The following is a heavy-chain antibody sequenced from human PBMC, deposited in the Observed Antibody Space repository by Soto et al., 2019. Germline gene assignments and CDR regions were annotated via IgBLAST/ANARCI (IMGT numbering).Heavy chain of an antibody. CDR2: INAGNGNT. CDR1: GYTFTSYA. Sequence: ASVKVSCKASGYTFTSYAMHWVRQAPGQRLEWMGWINAGNGNTKYSQKFQGRVTITRDTSASTAYMELSSLRSEDTAVYYCARGKQWLDYYGMDVWGQGTTVTVSS. CDR3: ARGKQWLDYYGMDV. D-gene: IGHD6-19*01. J-gene: IGHJ6*02. V-gene: IGHV1-3*01.